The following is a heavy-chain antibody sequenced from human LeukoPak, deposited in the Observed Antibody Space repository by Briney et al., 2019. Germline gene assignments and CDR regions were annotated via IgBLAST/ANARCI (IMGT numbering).Heavy chain of an antibody. CDR3: ARGLNYDILTGYYYYYAMDV. Sequence: SETLSLTCTVSGISFSTYYWSWVRQSPGRGLEWIGYIYSGSTNYNPSLKSRVTISVDTSKNQFSLKLSSVTAADTAVYYCARGLNYDILTGYYYYYAMDVWGQGTTVTVSS. D-gene: IGHD3-9*01. J-gene: IGHJ6*02. CDR2: IYSGST. CDR1: GISFSTYY. V-gene: IGHV4-59*01.